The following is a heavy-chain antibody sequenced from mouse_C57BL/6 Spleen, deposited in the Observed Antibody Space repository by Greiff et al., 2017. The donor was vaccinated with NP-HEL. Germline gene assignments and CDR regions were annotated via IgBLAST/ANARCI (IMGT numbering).Heavy chain of an antibody. V-gene: IGHV5-6*01. CDR3: ARLPSSYWYFDV. CDR1: GFTFSSYG. J-gene: IGHJ1*03. CDR2: ISSGGSYT. D-gene: IGHD2-10*02. Sequence: EVQLQQSGGDLVKPGGSLKLSCAASGFTFSSYGMSWVRQTPDKRLEWVATISSGGSYTYYPDSVKGRFTISRDNAKNTLYLQMSSLKSEDTAMYYCARLPSSYWYFDVWGTGTTVTVSS.